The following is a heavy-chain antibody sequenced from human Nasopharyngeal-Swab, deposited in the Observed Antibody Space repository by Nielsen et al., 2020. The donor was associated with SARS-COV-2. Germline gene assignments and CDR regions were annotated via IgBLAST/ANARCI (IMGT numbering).Heavy chain of an antibody. D-gene: IGHD4-17*01. CDR2: INAGNGNT. CDR1: GYTFTSYA. V-gene: IGHV1-3*01. CDR3: AREPLRYNWFDP. J-gene: IGHJ5*02. Sequence: ASVKVSCKASGYTFTSYAMHWVRQAPGQRLEWMGWINAGNGNTKYSQKFQGRVTITRDTSASTAYMELSSLRSEDTAVYYCAREPLRYNWFDPWGQGTLVTVSS.